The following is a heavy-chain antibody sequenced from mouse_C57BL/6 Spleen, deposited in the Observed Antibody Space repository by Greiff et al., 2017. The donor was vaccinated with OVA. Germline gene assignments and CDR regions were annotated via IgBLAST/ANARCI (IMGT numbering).Heavy chain of an antibody. D-gene: IGHD1-1*01. J-gene: IGHJ4*01. V-gene: IGHV5-16*01. CDR2: INYDGSST. CDR1: GFTFSDYY. CDR3: ARGDWDYGYAMDY. Sequence: EVKLMESEGGLVQPGSSMKLSCTASGFTFSDYYMAWVRQVPEKGLEWVANINYDGSSTYYLDSLKSRFIISRDNAKNILYLQMSSLKSEDTATYYCARGDWDYGYAMDYWGQGTSVTVSS.